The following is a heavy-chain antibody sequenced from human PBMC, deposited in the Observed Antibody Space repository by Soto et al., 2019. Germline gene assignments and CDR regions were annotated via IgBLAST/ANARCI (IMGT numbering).Heavy chain of an antibody. V-gene: IGHV3-74*01. CDR2: INSDGSST. CDR1: GFTFSSYW. Sequence: PGGSLRLSCAASGFTFSSYWMHWVRQAPGKWLVWVSRINSDGSSTSYADSVKGRFTISRDNAKNSLYLQMNSLRAEDTAVYYCARGGYSGYDDGLTFDYWGQGTLVTVSS. CDR3: ARGGYSGYDDGLTFDY. D-gene: IGHD5-12*01. J-gene: IGHJ4*02.